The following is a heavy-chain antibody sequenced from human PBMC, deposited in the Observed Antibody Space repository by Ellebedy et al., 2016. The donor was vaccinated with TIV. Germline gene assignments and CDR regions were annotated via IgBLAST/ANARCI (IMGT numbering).Heavy chain of an antibody. V-gene: IGHV3-21*01. CDR1: GFTFSSYS. D-gene: IGHD5-12*01. Sequence: PGGSLRLSCAASGFTFSSYSMNWVRQAPGKGLEWVSSISSSSSYIYYADSVKGRFTISRDNAKNSLYLQMNSLRAEDTAVYYCARVLVAFYYYGMDVWGQGTTVTVSS. CDR3: ARVLVAFYYYGMDV. J-gene: IGHJ6*02. CDR2: ISSSSSYI.